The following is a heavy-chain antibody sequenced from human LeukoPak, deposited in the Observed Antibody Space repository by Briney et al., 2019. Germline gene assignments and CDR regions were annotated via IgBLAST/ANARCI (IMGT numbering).Heavy chain of an antibody. CDR2: ISYDGSNK. CDR3: AKSGAYYGSGDGMDV. D-gene: IGHD3-10*01. Sequence: GGSLRLSCVASGFRFSGYGVHWVRQAPGKGLEWVAVISYDGSNKYYVDSVKGRFTFSRDNSKNTLYLQMDSLRIEDTAVYYCAKSGAYYGSGDGMDVWGQGTTVTVSS. CDR1: GFRFSGYG. J-gene: IGHJ6*02. V-gene: IGHV3-30*18.